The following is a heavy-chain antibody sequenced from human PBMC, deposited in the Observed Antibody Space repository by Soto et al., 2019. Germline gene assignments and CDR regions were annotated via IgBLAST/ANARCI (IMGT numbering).Heavy chain of an antibody. V-gene: IGHV4-59*01. CDR1: GGSISSYY. CDR2: IYYSGST. CDR3: ARAILRYFDSDYYVDY. Sequence: SETLSLTRPVSGGSISSYYWSWIRQPPGKGLEWIGYIYYSGSTNYNPSLKSRVTISVDTSKNQFSMKLSAVTAADTPVYDCARAILRYFDSDYYVDYWGQGTLVTVCS. D-gene: IGHD3-9*01. J-gene: IGHJ4*02.